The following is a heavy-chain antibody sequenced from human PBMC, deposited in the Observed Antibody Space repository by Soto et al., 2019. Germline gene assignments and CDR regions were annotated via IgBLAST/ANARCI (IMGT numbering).Heavy chain of an antibody. V-gene: IGHV3-23*01. D-gene: IGHD3-10*01. CDR2: ISGSGGST. CDR1: GFTFSSYA. CDR3: AKGSGQHYGFYYYGMDV. J-gene: IGHJ6*02. Sequence: GGSLRLSCAASGFTFSSYAMSWVRQAPGKGLEWVSAISGSGGSTYYADSVKGRFTISRDNSKNTLYLQMNSLRAEDTAVYYCAKGSGQHYGFYYYGMDVWGQRTTVTVSS.